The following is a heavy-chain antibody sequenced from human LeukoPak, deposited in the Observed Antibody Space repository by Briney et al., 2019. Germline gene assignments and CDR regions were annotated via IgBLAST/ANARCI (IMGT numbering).Heavy chain of an antibody. Sequence: GGSLRLSCAASGFTFSTYNMSWVRQAPGKGLEWVAAISGNGGRTYYTDSVKGRFTISRDNPKNTLYLLMNSLSAEDTALYYCAKEQTSSGYFDYWGQGTLVTVSS. CDR3: AKEQTSSGYFDY. V-gene: IGHV3-23*01. CDR2: ISGNGGRT. D-gene: IGHD3-10*01. CDR1: GFTFSTYN. J-gene: IGHJ4*02.